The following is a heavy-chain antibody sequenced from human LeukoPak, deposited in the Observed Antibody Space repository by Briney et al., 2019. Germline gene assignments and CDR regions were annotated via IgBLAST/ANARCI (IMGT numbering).Heavy chain of an antibody. CDR1: GDSVSSNRAA. D-gene: IGHD3-22*01. J-gene: IGHJ6*02. CDR2: TYYRSKWNN. V-gene: IGHV6-1*01. CDR3: ARVDYSDSSGYSYYGMDV. Sequence: SQTLSLTCAISGDSVSSNRAAWSWIRQSPSRGLEWLGRTYYRSKWNNDYAVSVKSRITINPDTSKNQFSLQVNSVTHEDTAVYYCARVDYSDSSGYSYYGMDVWGQGTTVTVSS.